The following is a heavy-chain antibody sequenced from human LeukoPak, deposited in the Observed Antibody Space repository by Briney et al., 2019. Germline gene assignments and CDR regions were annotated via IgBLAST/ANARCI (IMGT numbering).Heavy chain of an antibody. J-gene: IGHJ4*02. CDR1: GFTFSSYG. Sequence: GGSLRLSCAASGFTFSSYGVHWVRQAPGKGLEWVAVIWYDGSNKYYADSVKGRFTISRDNSKNTLYLQMNSLRAEDTAVYYCARSLYYYDSSGYYYYWGQGTLVTVSS. D-gene: IGHD3-22*01. V-gene: IGHV3-33*01. CDR2: IWYDGSNK. CDR3: ARSLYYYDSSGYYYY.